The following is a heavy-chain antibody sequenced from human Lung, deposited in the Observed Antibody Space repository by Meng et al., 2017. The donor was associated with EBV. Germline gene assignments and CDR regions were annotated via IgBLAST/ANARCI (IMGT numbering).Heavy chain of an antibody. V-gene: IGHV4-31*03. D-gene: IGHD4-17*01. J-gene: IGHJ5*02. CDR2: IYYSGST. CDR1: GGSISSGGFY. CDR3: ARTNYGDYNWFDP. Sequence: GSGPGLVKPSQPLSFTCTVSGGSISSGGFYWSWIRQHPGKGLEWIGYIYYSGSTYYNPSLRSRVAISIDTSKNQFSLKLTSVTAADTAVYFCARTNYGDYNWFDPWGQGTLVTVSS.